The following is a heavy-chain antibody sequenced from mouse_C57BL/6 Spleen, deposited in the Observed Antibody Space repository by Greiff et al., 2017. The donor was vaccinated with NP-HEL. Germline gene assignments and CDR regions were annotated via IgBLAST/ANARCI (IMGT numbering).Heavy chain of an antibody. V-gene: IGHV5-17*01. Sequence: EVQGVESGGGLVKPGGSLKLSCAASGFTFSDYGMHWVRQAPEKGLEWVAYISSGSSTIYYADTVKGRFTISRDNAKNTLFLQMTSLRSEDTAMYYCARGDYGRRGDYWGQGTTLTVSS. CDR1: GFTFSDYG. CDR2: ISSGSSTI. CDR3: ARGDYGRRGDY. J-gene: IGHJ2*01. D-gene: IGHD1-1*01.